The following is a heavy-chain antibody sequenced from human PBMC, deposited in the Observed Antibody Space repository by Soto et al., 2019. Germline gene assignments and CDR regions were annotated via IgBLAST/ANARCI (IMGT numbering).Heavy chain of an antibody. D-gene: IGHD6-19*01. V-gene: IGHV3-21*01. J-gene: IGHJ6*02. Sequence: PGGSLRLSCAASGFTFSSYSMNWVRQAPGQGLEWVSSISSNSSCIYYADSVKGRFTISRDNAKNSLYLQMNSLRAEDTAVYYCARAGSAGYYYYYDMDVWGQGPTVTVSS. CDR3: ARAGSAGYYYYYDMDV. CDR2: ISSNSSCI. CDR1: GFTFSSYS.